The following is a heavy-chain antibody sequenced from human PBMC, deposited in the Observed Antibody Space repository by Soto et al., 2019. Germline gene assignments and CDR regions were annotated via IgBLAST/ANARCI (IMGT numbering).Heavy chain of an antibody. Sequence: GGSLRLSCASSGFTFSGSAMHLVRQASGKGLEWVGRIRSKANSYATAYAASVKGRFTISRDDSKNTAYLQMNSLKTEDTAVYYCTTRIYYGSGSYYKDWFDPWGQGTLVTVSS. V-gene: IGHV3-73*01. CDR2: IRSKANSYAT. CDR1: GFTFSGSA. D-gene: IGHD3-10*01. CDR3: TTRIYYGSGSYYKDWFDP. J-gene: IGHJ5*02.